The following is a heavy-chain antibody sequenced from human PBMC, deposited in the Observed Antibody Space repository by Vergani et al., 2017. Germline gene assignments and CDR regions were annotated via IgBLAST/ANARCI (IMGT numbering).Heavy chain of an antibody. D-gene: IGHD3-9*01. CDR2: ISWNIGSI. V-gene: IGHV3-9*01. J-gene: IGHJ4*02. CDR1: GFTFDDYA. CDR3: AKQYFVSENYLFDY. Sequence: EVQLVESGGGLVQPGRSLRLSCAASGFTFDDYAMHWVRQAPRKGLGWVSGISWNIGSIGYADSVKGRFTISRDNAKNSLYLQMNNLRTEDTAIYYCAKQYFVSENYLFDYWGQGTLVTVSS.